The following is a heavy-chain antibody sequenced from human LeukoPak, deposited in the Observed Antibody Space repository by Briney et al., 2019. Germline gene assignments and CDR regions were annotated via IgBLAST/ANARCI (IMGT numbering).Heavy chain of an antibody. CDR2: IYPGDSDT. V-gene: IGHV5-51*01. D-gene: IGHD3-10*01. CDR3: ARLRANHYGSLDF. Sequence: GESLKIYCQASGFTFTNYWIAWVRQMPGKGLEWMGVIYPGDSDTKYSPSFQGHVTIAVDKSFSTAYLQWSSLKPSDTATYYCARLRANHYGSLDFWGQGTLVTVSS. CDR1: GFTFTNYW. J-gene: IGHJ4*02.